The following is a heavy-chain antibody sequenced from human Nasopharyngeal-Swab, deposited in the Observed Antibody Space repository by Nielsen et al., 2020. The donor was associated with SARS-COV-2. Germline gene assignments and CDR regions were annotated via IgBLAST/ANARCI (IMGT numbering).Heavy chain of an antibody. CDR1: GYTFTSYY. CDR3: ARGSAVAGLGMRDAFDI. Sequence: ASVKVSCKASGYTFTSYYMHWVRQAPGQGLEWMGRINPNSGGTNYAQKFQGRVTMTRDTPISTAYMELSRLRSDDTAVYYCARGSAVAGLGMRDAFDIWGQGTMVTVSS. CDR2: INPNSGGT. D-gene: IGHD6-19*01. J-gene: IGHJ3*02. V-gene: IGHV1-2*06.